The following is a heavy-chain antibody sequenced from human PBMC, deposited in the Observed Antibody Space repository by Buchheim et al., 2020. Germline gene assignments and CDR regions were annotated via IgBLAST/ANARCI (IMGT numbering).Heavy chain of an antibody. CDR1: GASIDSGGYF. Sequence: QVQLQESGPGLVKPSQTLSLTCSVSGASIDSGGYFWGWVRHFPGKGLEWIGYIYYTGSTYYNPSLKSRLTISVDTSKNEFSLRLSSVTAADTAVYFCAGYSSGYFFDYWGQGSL. CDR2: IYYTGST. CDR3: AGYSSGYFFDY. D-gene: IGHD3-22*01. V-gene: IGHV4-31*03. J-gene: IGHJ4*02.